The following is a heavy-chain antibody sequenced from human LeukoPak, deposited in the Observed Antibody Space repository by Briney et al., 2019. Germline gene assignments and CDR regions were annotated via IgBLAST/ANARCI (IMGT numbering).Heavy chain of an antibody. J-gene: IGHJ4*02. Sequence: GGSLRLSCAASGFTFTTYAMSWVRQAPGRGLEWVSVVSGGGGSTYYADSVKGRFTISRDNSKNTLFLQMNSLRAEDTAVYYCAKDLEGSVPTPGYDYWGQGTLVTVSS. CDR1: GFTFTTYA. CDR2: VSGGGGST. D-gene: IGHD4-17*01. V-gene: IGHV3-23*01. CDR3: AKDLEGSVPTPGYDY.